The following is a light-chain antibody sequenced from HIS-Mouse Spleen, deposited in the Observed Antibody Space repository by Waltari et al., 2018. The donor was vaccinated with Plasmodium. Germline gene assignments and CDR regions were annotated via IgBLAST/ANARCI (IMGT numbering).Light chain of an antibody. Sequence: AIRMTQSPSSFSASTGDRFTITCRASQGISSYLAWYQQKPGKAPKLLSYAASTLQSGVPSRFSGSGSGTDFTLTISCLQSEDFATYYCQQYYSYPYTFGQGTKLEIK. CDR3: QQYYSYPYT. CDR2: AAS. J-gene: IGKJ2*01. V-gene: IGKV1-8*01. CDR1: QGISSY.